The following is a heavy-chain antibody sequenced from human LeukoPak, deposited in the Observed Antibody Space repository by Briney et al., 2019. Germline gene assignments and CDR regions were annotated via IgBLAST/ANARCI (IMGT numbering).Heavy chain of an antibody. CDR1: GFTFSSYT. D-gene: IGHD3-3*01. CDR3: ARAVYYDFWSGSPDDAFDI. Sequence: GGSLRLSCPTSGFTFSSYTMSWVRQAPGKGLEWVSGINWNGGSTGYADSVKGRFTISRDNAKNSLYLQMNSLRAEDTALYHCARAVYYDFWSGSPDDAFDIWGQGTMVTVSS. J-gene: IGHJ3*02. V-gene: IGHV3-20*01. CDR2: INWNGGST.